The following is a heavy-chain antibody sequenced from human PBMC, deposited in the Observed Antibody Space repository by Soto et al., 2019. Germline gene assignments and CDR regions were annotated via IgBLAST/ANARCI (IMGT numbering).Heavy chain of an antibody. CDR3: AKDPPGSSEQRADY. CDR2: ISYDGSNK. V-gene: IGHV3-30*18. CDR1: GFTFSSYG. Sequence: PGGSLRLSCAASGFTFSSYGMHWVRQAPGKGLEWVAVISYDGSNKYYADSVKGRFTISRDNSKNTLYLQMNSLRAEDTAVYYCAKDPPGSSEQRADYWGQGTLVTVSS. D-gene: IGHD2-2*01. J-gene: IGHJ4*02.